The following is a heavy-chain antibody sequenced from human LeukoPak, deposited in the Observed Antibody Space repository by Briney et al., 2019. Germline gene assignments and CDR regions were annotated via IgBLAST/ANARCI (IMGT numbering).Heavy chain of an antibody. V-gene: IGHV3-48*01. D-gene: IGHD3-22*01. Sequence: GGPLRLSCAASGFTFSSYSMNWVRQAPGKGLEWVSYISSSSSTIYYADSVKGRFTISRDNAKNSLYLQMNSLRAEDTAVYYCARDVDYYDSSGESPSNFWGQGTLVTVSS. J-gene: IGHJ4*02. CDR2: ISSSSSTI. CDR3: ARDVDYYDSSGESPSNF. CDR1: GFTFSSYS.